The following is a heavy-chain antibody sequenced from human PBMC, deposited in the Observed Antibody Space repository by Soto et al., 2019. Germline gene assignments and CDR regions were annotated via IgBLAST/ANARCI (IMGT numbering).Heavy chain of an antibody. D-gene: IGHD2-15*01. CDR2: IYYTGST. CDR3: ARDTQGGLGGFDI. Sequence: PSETLSLTCTVSGGSINNHYWSWIRQPPEKGLEWIGYIYYTGSTNYNPSLKSRVGLSVDTSKNQFSLNLKSVTAADTAVYYCARDTQGGLGGFDIWGQGTTVTVSS. V-gene: IGHV4-59*11. CDR1: GGSINNHY. J-gene: IGHJ3*02.